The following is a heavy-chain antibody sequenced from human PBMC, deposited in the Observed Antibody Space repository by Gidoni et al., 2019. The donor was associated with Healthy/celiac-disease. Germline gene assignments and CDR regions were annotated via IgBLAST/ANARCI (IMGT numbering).Heavy chain of an antibody. Sequence: QVQLLDSGGGVVPPGRSLILSCAASGFTFIRYGMHWVRQAPGKGLEWVAVISYDGSNKYYADSVKGRFTISRDNSKNTLYLQMNSLRAEDTAVYYCAKGVLWFGELLTHFDYWGQGTLVTVSS. CDR2: ISYDGSNK. V-gene: IGHV3-30*18. J-gene: IGHJ4*02. CDR1: GFTFIRYG. CDR3: AKGVLWFGELLTHFDY. D-gene: IGHD3-10*01.